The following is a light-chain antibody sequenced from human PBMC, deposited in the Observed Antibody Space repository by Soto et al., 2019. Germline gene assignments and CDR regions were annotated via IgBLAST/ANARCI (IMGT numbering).Light chain of an antibody. J-gene: IGLJ2*01. Sequence: QSVLTQTPSASGTPGQRVKISCSGSSSNIGSNNVNCYQQLPGTAPKLPIYSNNQRPSGVPDRFSGSKSGTSASLAISGLQSEDEADYYCEAWDDSLNGVVFGGGTKLTVL. CDR3: EAWDDSLNGVV. V-gene: IGLV1-44*01. CDR1: SSNIGSNN. CDR2: SNN.